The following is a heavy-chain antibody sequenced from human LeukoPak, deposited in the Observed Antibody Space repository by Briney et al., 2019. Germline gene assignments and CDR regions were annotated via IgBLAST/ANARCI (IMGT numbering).Heavy chain of an antibody. CDR1: GGTFSSYA. V-gene: IGHV1-69*13. CDR2: IIPIFGTA. Sequence: ASVKVSCKASGGTFSSYAISWVRQAPGQGLEWMGGIIPIFGTANYAQKFQGRVTITADESTNTAYMELRGLRSEDTAVYYCARGSGDSSGYDLPKPYSYWGQGTLVTVSS. D-gene: IGHD5-12*01. CDR3: ARGSGDSSGYDLPKPYSY. J-gene: IGHJ4*02.